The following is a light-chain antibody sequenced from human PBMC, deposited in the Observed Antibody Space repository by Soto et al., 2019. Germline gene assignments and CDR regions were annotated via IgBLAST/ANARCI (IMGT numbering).Light chain of an antibody. CDR2: EVS. Sequence: QSVLTQPASVSGSPGQSITISYTGTSSDVGGYNYVSWYQQHPGKAPKLIIYEVSNRPSGVSNRFSGSKSGNTASLTISGLQAEDEADYYCSSYTSSSTRVFGGGTKLTAL. CDR3: SSYTSSSTRV. V-gene: IGLV2-14*01. CDR1: SSDVGGYNY. J-gene: IGLJ2*01.